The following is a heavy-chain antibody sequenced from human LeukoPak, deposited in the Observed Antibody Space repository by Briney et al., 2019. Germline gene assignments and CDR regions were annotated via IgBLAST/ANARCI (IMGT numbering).Heavy chain of an antibody. Sequence: GGSLRLSCAASGFTFSSYEMNWVRQAPGKGLEWISGISPSGGGTYADFVKGRFTISRDDSKNTLYLQMNSLRGDDTAVYYCAQDIGWLQFAYWGQGTLVTVSS. V-gene: IGHV3-23*01. D-gene: IGHD5-24*01. CDR2: ISPSGGGT. CDR1: GFTFSSYE. J-gene: IGHJ4*02. CDR3: AQDIGWLQFAY.